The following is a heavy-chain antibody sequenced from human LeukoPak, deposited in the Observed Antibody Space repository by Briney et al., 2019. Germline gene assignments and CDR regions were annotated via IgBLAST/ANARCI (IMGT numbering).Heavy chain of an antibody. CDR1: GFTFSSYA. CDR3: AKGPSGGYSFDY. Sequence: GGSLRLSCAASGFTFSSYAMSWVRRAPGKGLEWVSAISSSGGSTNYADSVKGRLTISRDNSKNTLYLQMNSLRAEDTAVYYCAKGPSGGYSFDYWGQGTLVTVSS. CDR2: ISSSGGST. V-gene: IGHV3-23*01. D-gene: IGHD5-18*01. J-gene: IGHJ4*02.